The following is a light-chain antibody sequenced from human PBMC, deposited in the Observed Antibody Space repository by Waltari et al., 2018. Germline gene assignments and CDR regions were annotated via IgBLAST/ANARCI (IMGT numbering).Light chain of an antibody. CDR2: YDS. Sequence: SYVLTQPPSVSVAPGKTDRITCGGNNIGSKSVHWYQQKPGQAPGLVIYYDSDRPSGIPERFSGSNSGNTATLTISRVEAGDEADYYCQVWDSSSDHAVFGGGTQLTVL. V-gene: IGLV3-21*04. J-gene: IGLJ7*01. CDR3: QVWDSSSDHAV. CDR1: NIGSKS.